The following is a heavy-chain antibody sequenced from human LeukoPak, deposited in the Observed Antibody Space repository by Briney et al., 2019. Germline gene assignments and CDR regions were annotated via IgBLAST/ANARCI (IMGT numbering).Heavy chain of an antibody. J-gene: IGHJ5*02. V-gene: IGHV3-7*01. CDR1: GFTFSSYW. CDR3: ARDGYSSGWYWFDP. CDR2: IKQDGSEK. D-gene: IGHD6-19*01. Sequence: PGGSLRLSCAASGFTFSSYWMSWVRQAPGKGLEWVANIKQDGSEKYYVDSVKGRFTISRDNAKNSLYLQMNSLRAEDTAVYYCARDGYSSGWYWFDPWGQGTLVTVSS.